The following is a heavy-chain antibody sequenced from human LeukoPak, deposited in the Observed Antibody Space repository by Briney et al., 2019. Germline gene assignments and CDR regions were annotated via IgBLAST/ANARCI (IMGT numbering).Heavy chain of an antibody. CDR3: ARDLSMADLGWFDP. CDR1: GYSISSGYY. CDR2: IYHSGST. D-gene: IGHD2-8*01. J-gene: IGHJ5*02. Sequence: SETLSLTCTVSGYSISSGYYWGWIRQPPGKGLEWIGSIYHSGSTYYNPSLKSRVTISVDTSKNQFSLKLSSVTAADTAVYYCARDLSMADLGWFDPWGQGTLVTVSS. V-gene: IGHV4-38-2*02.